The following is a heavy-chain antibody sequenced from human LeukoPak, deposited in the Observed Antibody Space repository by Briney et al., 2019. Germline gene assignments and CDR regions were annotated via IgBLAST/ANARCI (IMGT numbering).Heavy chain of an antibody. J-gene: IGHJ4*02. V-gene: IGHV4-61*02. CDR1: GDSISSGSYY. D-gene: IGHD2-2*02. CDR3: AREAYCSSTTCYTYFDY. CDR2: IYTSGST. Sequence: SQTLSLTCTVSGDSISSGSYYWSWIRQPAGKGLEWIGRIYTSGSTNYNPSLKSRVTISVDMSKNQFSLNLSSVTATDTAVYYCAREAYCSSTTCYTYFDYWGQGTLVTVSS.